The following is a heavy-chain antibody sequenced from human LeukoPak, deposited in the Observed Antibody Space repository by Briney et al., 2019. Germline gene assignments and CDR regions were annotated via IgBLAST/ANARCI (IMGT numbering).Heavy chain of an antibody. CDR1: GYTFTGYY. CDR2: ISTYNGDT. Sequence: ASVKVSCKASGYTFTGYYIHWVRQAPGQGLEWMGWISTYNGDTYYSQKVQGRVTLTTDPSTSTAYMELRSLRSDDTAKYCCATTPGGKSWSHWFDPWGQGTLVTVSS. D-gene: IGHD6-13*01. CDR3: ATTPGGKSWSHWFDP. J-gene: IGHJ5*02. V-gene: IGHV1-18*04.